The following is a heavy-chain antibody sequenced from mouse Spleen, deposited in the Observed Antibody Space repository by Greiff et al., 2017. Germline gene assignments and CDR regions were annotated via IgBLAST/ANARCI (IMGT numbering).Heavy chain of an antibody. D-gene: IGHD1-1*01. V-gene: IGHV1-15*01. CDR2: IDPETGGT. CDR3: TRGFITTVVAPFDY. CDR1: GYTFTDYE. J-gene: IGHJ2*01. Sequence: VKLKESGAELVRPGASVTLSCKASGYTFTDYEMHWVKQTPVHGLEWIGAIDPETGGTAYNQKFKGKAILTADKSSSTAYMELRSLTSEDSAVYYCTRGFITTVVAPFDYWGQGTTLTVSS.